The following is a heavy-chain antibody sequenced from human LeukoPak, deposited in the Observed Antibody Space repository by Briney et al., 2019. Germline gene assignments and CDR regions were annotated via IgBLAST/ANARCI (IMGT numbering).Heavy chain of an antibody. CDR1: GYTFTSYY. CDR3: AREMVDGDGYNSKDY. Sequence: ASVKVSCKASGYTFTSYYMHWVRQAPGQGLEWMGIINPSGGSTSYAQKFQGRVTITRDTSTSTVYMELSSLRSEDTAVYYCAREMVDGDGYNSKDYWGQGTLVTVSS. J-gene: IGHJ4*02. D-gene: IGHD5-24*01. CDR2: INPSGGST. V-gene: IGHV1-46*01.